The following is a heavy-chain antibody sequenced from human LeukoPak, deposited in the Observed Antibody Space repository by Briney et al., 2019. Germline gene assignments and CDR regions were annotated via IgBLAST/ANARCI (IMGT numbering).Heavy chain of an antibody. D-gene: IGHD5-12*01. CDR1: GGSFNDYY. J-gene: IGHJ6*03. Sequence: SETLSLTCTVYGGSFNDYYWSWIRQPAGKGLEWIGRIYTSGSTNYNPSLKSRVTMSVDTSKNQFSLKLSSVTAADTAVYYCARAKLATISDYYYYMDVWGKGTTVTVSS. CDR2: IYTSGST. CDR3: ARAKLATISDYYYYMDV. V-gene: IGHV4-4*07.